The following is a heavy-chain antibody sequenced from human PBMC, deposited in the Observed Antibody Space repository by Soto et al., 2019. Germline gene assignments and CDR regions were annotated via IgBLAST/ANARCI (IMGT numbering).Heavy chain of an antibody. CDR2: INASGGST. J-gene: IGHJ4*02. CDR1: GYTFTSYV. CDR3: ARDWWFGEIHYFDY. V-gene: IGHV1-46*03. D-gene: IGHD3-10*01. Sequence: ASVKVSCKASGYTFTSYVISWVRQAPGQGLEWMGIINASGGSTSYAQKFQGRVTMTTDTSTSTVYMELSSLRSEDTAVYYCARDWWFGEIHYFDYWGQGTLVTVSS.